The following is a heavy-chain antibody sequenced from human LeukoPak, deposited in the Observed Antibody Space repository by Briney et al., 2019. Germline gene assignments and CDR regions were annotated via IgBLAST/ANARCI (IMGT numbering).Heavy chain of an antibody. CDR2: IYAGGTT. Sequence: GGSLRLSCAASGFTVSSNYMSWVRQAPGKGLEWDSVIYAGGTTYYADSVKGRFTISRDNSKNTLYLQMNSLRAEDTAVYYCARVRFYYYYMGVWGKGTTVTVSS. V-gene: IGHV3-66*02. CDR3: ARVRFYYYYMGV. J-gene: IGHJ6*03. CDR1: GFTVSSNY.